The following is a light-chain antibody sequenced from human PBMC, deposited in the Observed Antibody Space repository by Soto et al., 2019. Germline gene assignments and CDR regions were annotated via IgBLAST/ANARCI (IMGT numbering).Light chain of an antibody. CDR3: SSCTSSNTWV. CDR2: EVS. V-gene: IGLV2-14*01. Sequence: QSALTQPASVSGSPGQSIAISCTGTSSDVGGYNYVSWYQQHPGKAPKLMIYEVSNQPSGVSNRFSGSKSGNTASLTISGLQAEDEADYYCSSCTSSNTWVFGGGTKLTVL. J-gene: IGLJ3*02. CDR1: SSDVGGYNY.